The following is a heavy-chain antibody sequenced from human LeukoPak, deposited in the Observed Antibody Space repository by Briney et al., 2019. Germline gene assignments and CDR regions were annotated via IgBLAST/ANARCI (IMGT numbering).Heavy chain of an antibody. Sequence: GGSLRLSCAASGFTFSSYAMNWVRQAPGKGLDWVSAITVNTVTTYYADSVKGRFTISRDNSKNTLYLQMNSLRAEDTAVYYCAKDYYGGNQYYFDYWGQGTLVTVSS. CDR2: ITVNTVTT. V-gene: IGHV3-23*01. J-gene: IGHJ4*02. D-gene: IGHD4-23*01. CDR3: AKDYYGGNQYYFDY. CDR1: GFTFSSYA.